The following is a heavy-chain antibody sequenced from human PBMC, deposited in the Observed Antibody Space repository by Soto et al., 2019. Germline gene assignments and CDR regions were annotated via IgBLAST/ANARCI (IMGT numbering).Heavy chain of an antibody. CDR1: GGSISSGGYY. Sequence: QVQLQESGPGLVKPSQTLSLTCTVSGGSISSGGYYWSWIRQHPGKGREWIGYIYYSGSTYYNPSLKSRVTISVDTSKNQFSLKLSSVTAADTAVYYCARYRFLEWLVDMDVWGKGTTVTVSS. CDR2: IYYSGST. J-gene: IGHJ6*03. V-gene: IGHV4-31*03. D-gene: IGHD3-3*01. CDR3: ARYRFLEWLVDMDV.